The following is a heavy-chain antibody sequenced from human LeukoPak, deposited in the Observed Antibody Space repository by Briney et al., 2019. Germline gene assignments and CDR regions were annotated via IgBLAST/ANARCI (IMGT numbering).Heavy chain of an antibody. Sequence: GGSLRLSCAATGFTFSSYGMHWFRQAPGKGLEWVASISYHTSDKFYADSVKGRFTISRDNSLDTLCLQMNSLRAEDTAIYYCAKPTTVTTSYYFDYWGQGTLVTVSS. CDR1: GFTFSSYG. J-gene: IGHJ4*02. V-gene: IGHV3-30*18. CDR2: ISYHTSDK. D-gene: IGHD4-17*01. CDR3: AKPTTVTTSYYFDY.